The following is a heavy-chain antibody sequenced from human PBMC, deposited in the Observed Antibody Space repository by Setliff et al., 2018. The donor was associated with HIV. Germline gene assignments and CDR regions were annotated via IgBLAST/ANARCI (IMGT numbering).Heavy chain of an antibody. V-gene: IGHV4-4*09. D-gene: IGHD3-10*01. CDR3: ARLRLSMDYFDH. Sequence: ASETLSLTCSVSGFFNNFYWSWIRQPPNEGLEWIGNIFPTGTTNYNPSLQSRVTLSVDTSESQVSLSLTSVTAADSAVYYCARLRLSMDYFDHWGQGILVTVSS. CDR1: GFFNNFY. J-gene: IGHJ4*02. CDR2: IFPTGTT.